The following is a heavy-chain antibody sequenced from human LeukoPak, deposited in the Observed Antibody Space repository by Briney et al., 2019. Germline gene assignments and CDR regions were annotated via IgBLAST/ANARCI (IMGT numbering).Heavy chain of an antibody. CDR1: GGSISNYY. CDR3: AGAREFSSSSGRAYYFDF. V-gene: IGHV4-59*01. Sequence: PSETLSLTCTVSGGSISNYYWNWIRQPPGKGLEWIGYIYYTGSTNYNPSLKSRVTISVDTSKNQFSLKLRSVTAADTAVYYCAGAREFSSSSGRAYYFDFWGQGTLVTVSS. D-gene: IGHD6-6*01. J-gene: IGHJ4*02. CDR2: IYYTGST.